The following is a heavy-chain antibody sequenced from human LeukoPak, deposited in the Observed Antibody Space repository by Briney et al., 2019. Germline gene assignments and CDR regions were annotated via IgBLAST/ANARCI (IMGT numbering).Heavy chain of an antibody. D-gene: IGHD3-16*01. CDR3: ARDLAGRTWFDP. J-gene: IGHJ5*02. Sequence: GGSLTLSCAASGLTFSDYYMSWVRQPPGKGLEWVSYISSSGSPIYYADSVKGRFTIYRHNPKHSLYLQMNSHRAEDTAVYYCARDLAGRTWFDPWGQGTLVTVSS. V-gene: IGHV3-11*04. CDR1: GLTFSDYY. CDR2: ISSSGSPI.